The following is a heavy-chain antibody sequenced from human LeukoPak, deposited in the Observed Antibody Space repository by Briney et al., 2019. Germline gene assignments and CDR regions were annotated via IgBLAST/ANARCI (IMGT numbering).Heavy chain of an antibody. Sequence: SETLSLTCAVYGGSFSGYYWSWIRQPPGKGLEWIGEINHSGSTNYNPSLKSRVTISVDTSKNQFSLKLSSVTAADTAVYYCARGPKNRVVWGSYRRSHYFDYRGQGTLVTVSS. CDR3: ARGPKNRVVWGSYRRSHYFDY. J-gene: IGHJ4*02. CDR2: INHSGST. D-gene: IGHD3-16*02. CDR1: GGSFSGYY. V-gene: IGHV4-34*01.